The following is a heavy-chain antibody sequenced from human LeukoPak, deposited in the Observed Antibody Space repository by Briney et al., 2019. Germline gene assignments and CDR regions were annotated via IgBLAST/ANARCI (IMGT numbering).Heavy chain of an antibody. V-gene: IGHV3-48*03. J-gene: IGHJ4*02. Sequence: GGSLRLSCAASGFTFSSYEMNRVRQAPGKGLEWVSYISSSGSTIYYADSVKGRFTISRDNAKNSLYLQMNGLRAEDTAVYYCARFGTTVTRNYWGQGTLVTVSS. CDR1: GFTFSSYE. D-gene: IGHD4-17*01. CDR3: ARFGTTVTRNY. CDR2: ISSSGSTI.